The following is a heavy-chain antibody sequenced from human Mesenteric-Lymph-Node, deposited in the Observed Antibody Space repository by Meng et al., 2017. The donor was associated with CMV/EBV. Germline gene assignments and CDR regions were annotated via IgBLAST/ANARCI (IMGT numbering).Heavy chain of an antibody. Sequence: SLSCGVCGGSFSGYFWSWVRQPPGKGLEWVGELNHGGTPSYKPSLKRRVTMSVDTSKDQFSLNLNSVAAADTAVYFCARQRPEGALDHWGQETLVTVSS. V-gene: IGHV4-34*01. D-gene: IGHD1-26*01. CDR1: GGSFSGYF. J-gene: IGHJ5*02. CDR3: ARQRPEGALDH. CDR2: LNHGGTP.